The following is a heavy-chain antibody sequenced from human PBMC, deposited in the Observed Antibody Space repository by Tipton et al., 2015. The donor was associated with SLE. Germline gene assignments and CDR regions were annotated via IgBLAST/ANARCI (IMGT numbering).Heavy chain of an antibody. D-gene: IGHD6-6*01. CDR2: IYYSGST. Sequence: TLSLTCNVSGGSFSSGAYYWSWIRQHPGKGLEWIGYIYYSGSTYYNPSLKSRLTISVDTSKNQFSLKLSSVTAADTAVYYCARLIAARLPFDYWGKGTLVTVSS. J-gene: IGHJ4*02. V-gene: IGHV4-31*03. CDR3: ARLIAARLPFDY. CDR1: GGSFSSGAYY.